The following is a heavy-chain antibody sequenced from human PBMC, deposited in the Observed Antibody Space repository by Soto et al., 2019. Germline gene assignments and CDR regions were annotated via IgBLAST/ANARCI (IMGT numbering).Heavy chain of an antibody. Sequence: GASVKVSCKASGYTFTSYPMHWVRQAPGQRLEWMGWINAGNGNTKYSDSVKGRFTISRDNSNNTLFLEMSSLRPDDTGVYFCTRDRLPGGFSGHHFDHWGQGTRVTVSS. V-gene: IGHV1-3*01. CDR3: TRDRLPGGFSGHHFDH. J-gene: IGHJ4*02. CDR1: GYTFTSYP. D-gene: IGHD6-19*01. CDR2: INAGNGNT.